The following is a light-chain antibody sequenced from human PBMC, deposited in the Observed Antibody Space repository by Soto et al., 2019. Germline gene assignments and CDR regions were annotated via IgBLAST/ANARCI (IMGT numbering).Light chain of an antibody. CDR2: GAS. Sequence: GLTHSPDTLSLSPLYRASLSCMSSQSVSNNYLAWHQQRPGQAPRLLIFGASNGATGVPDRFTGSASGTDFTLTISRLQPEDFALYFCQQYASSPVTFGGGTRLEIK. V-gene: IGKV3-20*01. CDR3: QQYASSPVT. CDR1: QSVSNNY. J-gene: IGKJ5*01.